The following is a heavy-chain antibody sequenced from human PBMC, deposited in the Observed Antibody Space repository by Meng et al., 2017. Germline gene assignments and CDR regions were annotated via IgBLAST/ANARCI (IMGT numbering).Heavy chain of an antibody. D-gene: IGHD2-15*01. CDR3: AKSGLSPYCSGGSCYYDAFDI. J-gene: IGHJ3*02. V-gene: IGHV3-23*01. CDR2: ISGSGGST. CDR1: GFTFSSYA. Sequence: GESLKISCAASGFTFSSYAMSWVRQAPGKGLEWVSAISGSGGSTYYADSVKGRFTISRDNSKNTLYLQMNSLRAEDTAVYYCAKSGLSPYCSGGSCYYDAFDIWGQGTMVTV.